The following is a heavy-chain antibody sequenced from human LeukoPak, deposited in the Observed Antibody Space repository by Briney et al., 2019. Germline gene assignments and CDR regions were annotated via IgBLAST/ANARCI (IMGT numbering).Heavy chain of an antibody. CDR1: GGSISGYY. Sequence: PSETLSLTCTVSGGSISGYYWSWIRQPPGKGLEWIGYIYDSGSTNYNPSLKSRVTISVDTSKNQFSLKLSSVTAADTAVYYCARHVESSGYYYYFDYWGQGTLVTVSS. V-gene: IGHV4-59*08. CDR3: ARHVESSGYYYYFDY. CDR2: IYDSGST. D-gene: IGHD3-22*01. J-gene: IGHJ4*02.